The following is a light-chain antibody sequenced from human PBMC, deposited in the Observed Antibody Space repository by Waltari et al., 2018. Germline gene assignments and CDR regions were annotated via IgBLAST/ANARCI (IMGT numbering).Light chain of an antibody. CDR3: QQRRNWPLT. J-gene: IGKJ4*01. CDR2: DTS. Sequence: DIVLTQSPAILSLSPGERASLSCRASQSVTNYLACYQQKPGQAPRLLIYDTSNRATGIPARFSGSGFATDFTLTISSLEPDDFAVYYCQQRRNWPLTFGGGTKVEIK. CDR1: QSVTNY. V-gene: IGKV3-11*01.